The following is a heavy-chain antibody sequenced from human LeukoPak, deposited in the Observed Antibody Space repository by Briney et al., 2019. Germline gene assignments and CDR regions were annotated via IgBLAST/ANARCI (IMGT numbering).Heavy chain of an antibody. Sequence: ASVKVSCKASGYTFTSYDINWVRQATGQGLEWMGWMNPNSGNTGYAQKFQGRVTMTRNTSISTAYMELSSLRSEDTAVYYCARLARAILLWFGELPPVDYWGQGPLVTVSS. CDR1: GYTFTSYD. V-gene: IGHV1-8*01. D-gene: IGHD3-10*01. CDR3: ARLARAILLWFGELPPVDY. J-gene: IGHJ4*02. CDR2: MNPNSGNT.